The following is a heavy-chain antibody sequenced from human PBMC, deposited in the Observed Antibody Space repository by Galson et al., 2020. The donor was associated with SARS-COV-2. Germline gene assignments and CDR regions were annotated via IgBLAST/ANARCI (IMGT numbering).Heavy chain of an antibody. D-gene: IGHD4-17*01. Sequence: SETLSLTVAVSGYSISSGYYCGWIRQPPGKGLEWIGSIYHSGSTYYNPSLKSRVTISVDTSKNQFSLKLSSVTAADTAVYYCARLRSYFDYWGQGTLVTVSS. CDR1: GYSISSGYY. CDR2: IYHSGST. CDR3: ARLRSYFDY. V-gene: IGHV4-38-2*01. J-gene: IGHJ4*02.